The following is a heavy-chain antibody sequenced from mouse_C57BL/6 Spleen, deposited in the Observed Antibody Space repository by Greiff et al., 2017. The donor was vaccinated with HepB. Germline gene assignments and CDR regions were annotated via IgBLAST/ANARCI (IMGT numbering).Heavy chain of an antibody. D-gene: IGHD3-1*01. CDR1: GYTFTSYW. CDR3: ASSGLYAMDY. J-gene: IGHJ4*01. CDR2: IYPGSGST. Sequence: VQLQQSGAELVKPGASVKMSCKASGYTFTSYWITWVKQRPGQGLEWIGDIYPGSGSTNYNEKFKSKATLPVDTSSSTAYMQLSSLTSEDSAVYYCASSGLYAMDYWGQGTSVTVSS. V-gene: IGHV1-55*01.